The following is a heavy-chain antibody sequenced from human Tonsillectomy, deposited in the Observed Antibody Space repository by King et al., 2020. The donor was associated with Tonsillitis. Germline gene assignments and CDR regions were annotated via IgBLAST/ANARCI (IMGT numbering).Heavy chain of an antibody. CDR3: ARDQFDFWTGYPAYLDV. D-gene: IGHD3/OR15-3a*01. V-gene: IGHV3-21*01. J-gene: IGHJ6*03. CDR2: ISRSSTYT. Sequence: QLVQSGGGLVKPGGSLRLSCEASEFTFSSFGMNWVRQAPGKGLEWVSSISRSSTYTYYADSVKGRFTISKDSAKNSLYLQMNSLRAEDTAVYYCARDQFDFWTGYPAYLDVWGKGTTVTVSS. CDR1: EFTFSSFG.